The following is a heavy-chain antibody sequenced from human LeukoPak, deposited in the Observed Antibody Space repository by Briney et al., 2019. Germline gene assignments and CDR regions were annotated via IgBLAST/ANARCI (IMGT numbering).Heavy chain of an antibody. J-gene: IGHJ4*02. Sequence: SETLSLACTVSGCSISSYYWSWIRQPAGEGLEWIGRIYSSGSTNYNPSLKSRVTLSVATSKNQFSLKLSSVTAADTAVYYCARMYSGTYGGIDYWSQGTLVTVSS. CDR3: ARMYSGTYGGIDY. CDR1: GCSISSYY. D-gene: IGHD1-26*01. V-gene: IGHV4-4*07. CDR2: IYSSGST.